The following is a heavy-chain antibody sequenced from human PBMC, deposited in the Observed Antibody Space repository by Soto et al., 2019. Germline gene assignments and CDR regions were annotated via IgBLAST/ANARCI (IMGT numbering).Heavy chain of an antibody. V-gene: IGHV4-31*03. CDR2: IYYRGST. Sequence: SETLSLTCTVSGGSISSGGYYWSWIRQHPGKGLGWIGYIYYRGSTYYNPSLKSRVTISVDTSKNQFSLKLSSVTAADTAVYYCARVSLFPYCSSTSCYGGGNWFDPWGQGTLVTVSS. CDR1: GGSISSGGYY. D-gene: IGHD2-2*01. J-gene: IGHJ5*02. CDR3: ARVSLFPYCSSTSCYGGGNWFDP.